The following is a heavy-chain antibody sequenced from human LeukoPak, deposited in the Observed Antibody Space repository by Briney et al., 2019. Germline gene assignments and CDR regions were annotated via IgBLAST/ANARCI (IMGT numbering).Heavy chain of an antibody. Sequence: GSLRLSCAASGFSFSTYNMNWVRQAPGKGLEWIGYIYYSGSTNYNPSLKSRVTISVDTSKNQFSLRLSSVTAADTAVYYCARVTGYMTEDYFDYWGQGTLITVSS. J-gene: IGHJ4*02. V-gene: IGHV4-59*01. CDR2: IYYSGST. D-gene: IGHD6-13*01. CDR3: ARVTGYMTEDYFDY. CDR1: GFSFSTYN.